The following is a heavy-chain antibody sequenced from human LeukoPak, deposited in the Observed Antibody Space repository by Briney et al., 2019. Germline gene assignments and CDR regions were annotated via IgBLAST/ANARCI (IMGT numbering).Heavy chain of an antibody. CDR3: ARGGSSWYGSFDY. D-gene: IGHD6-13*01. Sequence: PGRSLRLSCAASGFTSSSYAMHWVRQAPGKGLEWVAVISYDGSNKYYADSVKGRFTISRDNSKNTLYLQMNSLRAEDTAVYYCARGGSSWYGSFDYWGQGTLVTVSS. CDR2: ISYDGSNK. J-gene: IGHJ4*02. CDR1: GFTSSSYA. V-gene: IGHV3-30-3*01.